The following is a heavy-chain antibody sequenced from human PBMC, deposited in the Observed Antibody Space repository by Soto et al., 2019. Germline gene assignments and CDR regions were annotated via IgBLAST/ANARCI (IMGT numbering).Heavy chain of an antibody. CDR1: GFTFSDSA. CDR3: TRVETTPFDF. J-gene: IGHJ4*02. CDR2: IRSKASGYVT. Sequence: PGGSLRLSCAASGFTFSDSAIHWVRQASGKGLGWVGRIRSKASGYVTAYAASVRGRITIFRDDSKNTAYLQMNSLKIDDTAVYYCTRVETTPFDFWGQGTLVTVSS. V-gene: IGHV3-73*01. D-gene: IGHD1-7*01.